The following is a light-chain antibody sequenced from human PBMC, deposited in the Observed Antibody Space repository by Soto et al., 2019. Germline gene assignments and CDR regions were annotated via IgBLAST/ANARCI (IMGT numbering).Light chain of an antibody. CDR1: SSDVGAYNY. V-gene: IGLV2-8*01. Sequence: QSALTQPPSASGFPGQSVIISCTGTSSDVGAYNYVSWYQQLPGKAPKLMIYEVTKRPSGVPDRFSGSKSGNTASLIVSGLQADDEAHYYCSSCAGSNNLVFGGGTKLTVL. CDR3: SSCAGSNNLV. J-gene: IGLJ3*02. CDR2: EVT.